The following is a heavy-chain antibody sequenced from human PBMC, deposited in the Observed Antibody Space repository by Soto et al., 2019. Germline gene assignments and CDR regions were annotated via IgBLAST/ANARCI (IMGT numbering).Heavy chain of an antibody. Sequence: PSETLSLTCTVTGDSISSRSYYWGWIRQPPGKGLEWIGSIYYSGSTYNNPSLRSRVSMSIDTSKDQFSLKLKSVTAADTALYFCARQRTSVVTQAYLDVWGQGSLVTVS. CDR2: IYYSGST. CDR3: ARQRTSVVTQAYLDV. D-gene: IGHD2-21*02. V-gene: IGHV4-39*01. CDR1: GDSISSRSYY. J-gene: IGHJ4*02.